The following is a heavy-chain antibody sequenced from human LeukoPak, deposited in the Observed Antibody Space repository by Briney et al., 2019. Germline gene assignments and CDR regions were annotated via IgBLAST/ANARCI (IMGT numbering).Heavy chain of an antibody. CDR2: IRYDGSNK. D-gene: IGHD5-24*01. J-gene: IGHJ4*02. V-gene: IGHV3-30*02. Sequence: GGSLRLSCAASGFTFSSYGMHWVRQAPGKGLEWVAFIRYDGSNKYYADSVKGRFTISRDNSKNTLYLQMNSLRAEDTAVYYCAKRLRDGYNSPIDFWGQGTLVTVSS. CDR3: AKRLRDGYNSPIDF. CDR1: GFTFSSYG.